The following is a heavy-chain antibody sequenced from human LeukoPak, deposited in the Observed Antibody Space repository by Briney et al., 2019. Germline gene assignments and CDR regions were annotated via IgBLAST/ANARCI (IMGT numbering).Heavy chain of an antibody. CDR3: ARHAPGGYYFFDY. Sequence: SETLSLTCTVSGGSISSYYWSWIRQPPGKGLEWIGYIYTSGSTNYNPSLKSRVTISVDTSKNRFSLKLSSVTAADTAVYYCARHAPGGYYFFDYWGQGTLVTVSS. D-gene: IGHD3-10*01. V-gene: IGHV4-4*09. J-gene: IGHJ4*02. CDR2: IYTSGST. CDR1: GGSISSYY.